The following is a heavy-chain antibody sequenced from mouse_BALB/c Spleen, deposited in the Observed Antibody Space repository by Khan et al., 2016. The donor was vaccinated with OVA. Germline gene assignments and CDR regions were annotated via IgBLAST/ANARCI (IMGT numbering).Heavy chain of an antibody. V-gene: IGHV3-2*02. CDR2: ISYSGGT. D-gene: IGHD1-1*01. CDR1: GYSITSGYA. Sequence: EVQLQESGPGLVKPSQSLSLTCTVTGYSITSGYAWNWIRQFPENKLEWMGYISYSGGTSYNPSLKSRISITRDTSKNQFFLQLNSVTTEDTATYYCARGNYYGYYFAYWGQGTPLTVSS. CDR3: ARGNYYGYYFAY. J-gene: IGHJ2*01.